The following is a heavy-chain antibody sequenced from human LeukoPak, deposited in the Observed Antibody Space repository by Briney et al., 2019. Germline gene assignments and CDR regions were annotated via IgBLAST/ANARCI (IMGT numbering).Heavy chain of an antibody. V-gene: IGHV2-70*17. CDR1: GFSLSTRGMC. Sequence: SGPTLVNPTQTLTLTCTFSGFSLSTRGMCVSWIRQPPRKALEWLARIDWDDDKFYRTSLETRLTISKDTSKNQVVLTMTNMDPVDTATYYCARTRTSSPFDYCGQGTLVTVSS. CDR2: IDWDDDK. D-gene: IGHD6-13*01. J-gene: IGHJ4*02. CDR3: ARTRTSSPFDY.